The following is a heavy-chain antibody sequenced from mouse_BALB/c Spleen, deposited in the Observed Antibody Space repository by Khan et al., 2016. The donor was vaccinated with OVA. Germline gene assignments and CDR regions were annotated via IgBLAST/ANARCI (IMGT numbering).Heavy chain of an antibody. CDR3: AVSRVYYGYSFFDY. V-gene: IGHV3-2*02. Sequence: EVQLQESGPGLVKPSQSLSLTCTVTGYSITSDYAWTWIRQFPGDKLEWMGYISYSGTTSYNPSPKSRISITRYTSKNRFFLQLSTGTTEDTATYYCAVSRVYYGYSFFDYWGQGTTLTVSS. D-gene: IGHD2-2*01. CDR1: GYSITSDYA. CDR2: ISYSGTT. J-gene: IGHJ2*01.